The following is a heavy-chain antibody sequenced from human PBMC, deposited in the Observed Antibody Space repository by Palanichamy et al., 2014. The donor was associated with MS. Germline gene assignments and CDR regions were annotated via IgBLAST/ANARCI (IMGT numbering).Heavy chain of an antibody. J-gene: IGHJ6*03. CDR1: GFIFNTYG. Sequence: EVQLVESGGGLVKPGGSLRLSCAASGFIFNTYGMTWVRQAPGKGLEWVSSISSSSSYIFYADSVKGRFTISRDNARNSLYLQMNSLRAEDTAVYYCASHGDKGYYYMDVWGNGTTVIVSS. V-gene: IGHV3-21*01. CDR2: ISSSSSYI. D-gene: IGHD4-17*01. CDR3: ASHGDKGYYYMDV.